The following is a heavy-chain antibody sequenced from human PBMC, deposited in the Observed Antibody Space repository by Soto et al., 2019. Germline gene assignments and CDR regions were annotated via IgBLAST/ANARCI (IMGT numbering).Heavy chain of an antibody. V-gene: IGHV4-59*08. D-gene: IGHD5-12*01. CDR3: ARYSGYEGLRFDP. Sequence: SETLSLTCTVSGGSISSYYWSWIRQPPGKGLEWIGYIYYSGSTNYNPSLKSRVTISVDTSKNQFSLKLSSVTAADTAVYYCARYSGYEGLRFDPWGQGTLVTVSS. J-gene: IGHJ5*02. CDR2: IYYSGST. CDR1: GGSISSYY.